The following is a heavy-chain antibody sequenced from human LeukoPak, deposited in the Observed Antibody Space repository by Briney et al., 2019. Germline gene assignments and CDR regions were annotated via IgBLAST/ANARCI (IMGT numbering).Heavy chain of an antibody. V-gene: IGHV4-30-2*01. CDR2: IYHSGST. D-gene: IGHD3-10*01. J-gene: IGHJ6*04. CDR3: ARSITMVRGVIGSLYYYGMDV. Sequence: SETLSLTCAVSGGSISSGGYSWRWIRQPPGKGLEWIGYIYHSGSTYYNPSLKSRVTISVDRSKNQFSLKLSSVTAADTAVYYCARSITMVRGVIGSLYYYGMDVWGKGTTVTVSS. CDR1: GGSISSGGYS.